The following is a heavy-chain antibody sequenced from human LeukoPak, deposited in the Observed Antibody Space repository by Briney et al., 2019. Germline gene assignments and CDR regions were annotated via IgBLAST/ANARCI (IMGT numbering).Heavy chain of an antibody. J-gene: IGHJ3*02. V-gene: IGHV3-66*01. CDR3: ARDLAGSDAFDI. Sequence: GGSPRLSCAASGFTVSSNYMSWVRQAPGKGLEWVSVIYSGGSTYYADSVKGRITISRDNSKNTLYLQMNSLRAEDTAVYYCARDLAGSDAFDIWGQGTMVTVSS. D-gene: IGHD3-10*01. CDR2: IYSGGST. CDR1: GFTVSSNY.